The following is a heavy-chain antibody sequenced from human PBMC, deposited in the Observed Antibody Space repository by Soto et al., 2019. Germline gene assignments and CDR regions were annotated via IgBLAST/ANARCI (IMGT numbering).Heavy chain of an antibody. CDR3: AHRASLQANWDGGYCDS. CDR1: GFSLSTSGVG. J-gene: IGHJ4*02. Sequence: QITLEESGPPRVKPTQPLTLTCIFSGFSLSTSGVGVGCIRQPPGKALEWVAFIYWDEDKGYSPSPRRRLSITKDTSGQKVALTMTNMDPADTATYVSAHRASLQANWDGGYCDSGGQGTLVTVSS. V-gene: IGHV2-5*02. D-gene: IGHD1-1*01. CDR2: IYWDEDK.